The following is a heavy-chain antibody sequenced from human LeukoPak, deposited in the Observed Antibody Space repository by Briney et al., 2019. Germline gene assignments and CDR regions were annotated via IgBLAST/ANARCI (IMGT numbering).Heavy chain of an antibody. J-gene: IGHJ4*02. CDR3: TKDTFGAEDY. CDR2: IDPSGSGT. CDR1: GFTFSNYW. D-gene: IGHD3-10*01. Sequence: GGSLRLSCAASGFTFSNYWLHWVRQTPGKGLTWVSRIDPSGSGTNYADSVKGRFTISRENAENTLFLQMNRLRPEDTAVYYCTKDTFGAEDYWGQGTLVTVSS. V-gene: IGHV3-74*01.